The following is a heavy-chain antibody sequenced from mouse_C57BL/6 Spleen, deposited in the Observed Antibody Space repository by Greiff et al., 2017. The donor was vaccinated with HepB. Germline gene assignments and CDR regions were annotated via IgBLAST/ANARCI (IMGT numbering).Heavy chain of an antibody. Sequence: QVQLQQPGAELVRPGTSVKLSCKASGYTFTSYWMHWVKQRPGQGLEWIGVIDPSDSYTNYNQKFKGKATLTVDTSSSTAYMQLSSLTSEDSAVYYCATYEDYWGQGTTLTVSS. D-gene: IGHD1-1*01. CDR3: ATYEDY. CDR1: GYTFTSYW. V-gene: IGHV1-59*01. J-gene: IGHJ2*01. CDR2: IDPSDSYT.